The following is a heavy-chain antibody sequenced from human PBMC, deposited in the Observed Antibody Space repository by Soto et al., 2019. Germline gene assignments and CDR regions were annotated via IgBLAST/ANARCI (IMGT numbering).Heavy chain of an antibody. V-gene: IGHV3-30-3*01. CDR1: GFTFSSYA. Sequence: GGSLRFSCAASGFTFSSYAMHWVRQAPGKGLEWVAVISYDGSNKYYADSVKGRFTISRDNSKNTLYLQMNSLRAEDTAVYYCATSVGATTQFDYWGQGTLVTVSS. CDR2: ISYDGSNK. CDR3: ATSVGATTQFDY. J-gene: IGHJ4*02. D-gene: IGHD1-26*01.